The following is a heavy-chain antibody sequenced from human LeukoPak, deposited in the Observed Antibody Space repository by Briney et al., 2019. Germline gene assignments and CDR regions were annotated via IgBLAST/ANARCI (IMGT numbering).Heavy chain of an antibody. J-gene: IGHJ4*02. V-gene: IGHV4-4*07. Sequence: PSETLSLTCAVSGYSISSGYYWGWIRQPAGKGLEWIGRIYTSGSTNYNPSLKSRVTMSVDTSKNQFSLKLSSVTAADTAVYYCARDRDDDYVWGSYRRFDYWGQGTLVTVSS. CDR3: ARDRDDDYVWGSYRRFDY. CDR2: IYTSGST. CDR1: GYSISSGYY. D-gene: IGHD3-16*02.